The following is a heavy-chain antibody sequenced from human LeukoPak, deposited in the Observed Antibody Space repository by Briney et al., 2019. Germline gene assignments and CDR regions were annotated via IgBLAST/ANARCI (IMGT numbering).Heavy chain of an antibody. V-gene: IGHV4-59*08. J-gene: IGHJ4*02. Sequence: SETLSLTCTVSGSSIRSYYWSWIRQPPGKGLEWIAYMYYSESPNYNPSLKSRVTMSGDTSRNQFSLKLNSVTAADTAVYYCARSYDTNNRQRFDYWGQGILVTVSP. CDR3: ARSYDTNNRQRFDY. CDR1: GSSIRSYY. CDR2: MYYSESP. D-gene: IGHD3-22*01.